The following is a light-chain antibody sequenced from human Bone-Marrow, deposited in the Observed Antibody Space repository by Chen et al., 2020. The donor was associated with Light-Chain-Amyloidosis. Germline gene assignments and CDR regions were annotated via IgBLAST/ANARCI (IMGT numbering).Light chain of an antibody. CDR3: QQYRSFTFT. V-gene: IGKV1-5*03. J-gene: IGKJ2*01. CDR1: QNIGDW. CDR2: KGS. Sequence: DIRMTQSPSTLSASVGDRVTITCRASQNIGDWLAWFQQKPGKAPKLLISKGSNLESGVPSRFTGSGSGTEFTLTINSLQPDDFATDFCQQYRSFTFTFGQGTKL.